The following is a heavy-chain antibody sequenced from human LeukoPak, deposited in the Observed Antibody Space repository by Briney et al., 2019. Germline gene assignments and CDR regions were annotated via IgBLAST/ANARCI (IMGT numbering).Heavy chain of an antibody. V-gene: IGHV3-7*01. CDR2: IKQDGSEK. D-gene: IGHD6-13*01. J-gene: IGHJ3*02. Sequence: NPGGSLRLSCAASGFTFSSYWMSWVRQAPGKGLEWVANIKQDGSEKYYVDSVKGRFTISRDNAKNSLYLQMNSLRAEDTAVYYCANFIARYAFDIWGQGTTVTVSS. CDR3: ANFIARYAFDI. CDR1: GFTFSSYW.